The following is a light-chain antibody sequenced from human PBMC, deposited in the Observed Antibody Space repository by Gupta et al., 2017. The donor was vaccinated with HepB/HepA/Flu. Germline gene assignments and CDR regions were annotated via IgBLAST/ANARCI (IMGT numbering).Light chain of an antibody. CDR2: DNN. CDR1: SGSIATNS. Sequence: FLFTQPHSTAGSPANTVTISCTRISGSIATNSVQWCQQRPGSAPTTVIYDNNRRPSGCPDRCSGSIFSSSNSASLTISGLQTEDEADYYCQSYHSNTHGVFGGGTKLTVL. V-gene: IGLV6-57*03. CDR3: QSYHSNTHGV. J-gene: IGLJ3*02.